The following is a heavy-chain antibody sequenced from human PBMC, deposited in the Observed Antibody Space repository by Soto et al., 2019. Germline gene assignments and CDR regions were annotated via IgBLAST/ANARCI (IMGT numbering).Heavy chain of an antibody. CDR2: VTANGGST. V-gene: IGHV3-23*01. CDR1: GFTFSVYA. J-gene: IGHJ6*02. D-gene: IGHD2-21*02. Sequence: GGSLRLSCAATGFTFSVYAMTWVRQAPGKGLEWVSAVTANGGSTYSADSVKGRFTTSRDNSKNTWFLQMNSLIAEDTAVYYCASLGVGDWANYYYYYGMVVGGQGTTVTVFS. CDR3: ASLGVGDWANYYYYYGMVV.